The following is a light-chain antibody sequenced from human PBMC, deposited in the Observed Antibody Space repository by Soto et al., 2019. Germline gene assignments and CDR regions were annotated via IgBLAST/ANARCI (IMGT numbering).Light chain of an antibody. J-gene: IGLJ1*01. CDR1: SSDVGAYNY. CDR3: SSYTSSSSYV. CDR2: EVS. Sequence: QSVLTQPASVSGSPGQSITISCTGTSSDVGAYNYVSWYQQHPGKAPKLMIYEVSNRPSGVSNRFSGSKSGNTASLTIFGLQAEDEADYYCSSYTSSSSYVFGTGIKVTVL. V-gene: IGLV2-14*01.